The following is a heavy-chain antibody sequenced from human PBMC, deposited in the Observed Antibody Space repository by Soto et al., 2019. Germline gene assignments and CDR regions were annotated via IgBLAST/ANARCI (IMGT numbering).Heavy chain of an antibody. CDR1: GGSVSSGSYY. D-gene: IGHD2-15*01. J-gene: IGHJ4*02. CDR2: IYYSGST. Sequence: PSETLSLTCTVSGGSVSSGSYYWSWIRQPPGKGLEWIGYIYYSGSTNYNPSLKSRVTISVDTSKNQFSLKLSSVTAADTAVYYCARGQVVAAQHWGQRTLVTVSA. V-gene: IGHV4-61*01. CDR3: ARGQVVAAQH.